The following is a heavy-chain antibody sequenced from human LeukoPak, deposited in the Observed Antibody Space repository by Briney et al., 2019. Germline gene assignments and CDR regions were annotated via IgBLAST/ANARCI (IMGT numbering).Heavy chain of an antibody. J-gene: IGHJ4*02. Sequence: GASVKVSCKASGYSFTVYYMHWVRQAPGQGLEWMGWINPKSGGTNYAQKFLGRVTMTRDTSINTAYMELSRLRSDDTAVYYCASLYGDYAASDYWGQGTLVTVSS. CDR1: GYSFTVYY. D-gene: IGHD4-17*01. CDR2: INPKSGGT. CDR3: ASLYGDYAASDY. V-gene: IGHV1-2*02.